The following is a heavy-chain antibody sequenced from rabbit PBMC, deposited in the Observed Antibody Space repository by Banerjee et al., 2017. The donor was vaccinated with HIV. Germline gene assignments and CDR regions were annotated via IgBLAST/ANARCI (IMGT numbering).Heavy chain of an antibody. CDR2: IYTGSSGTT. J-gene: IGHJ3*01. CDR3: ARTTYAATGYDL. V-gene: IGHV1S40*01. Sequence: QSLEESGGDLVKPGASLTLTCTASGLDFSSSSWIRWVRQAPGKGLEWIGCIYTGSSGTTYYANWVNGRFTISKTSSTTVTLQMTSLTAADTATYFCARTTYAATGYDLWGQGTLVTVS. CDR1: GLDFSSSSW. D-gene: IGHD8-1*01.